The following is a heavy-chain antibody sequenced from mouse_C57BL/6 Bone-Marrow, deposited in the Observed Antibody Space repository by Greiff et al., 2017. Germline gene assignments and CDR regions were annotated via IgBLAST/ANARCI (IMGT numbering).Heavy chain of an antibody. CDR1: GYTFTDYY. V-gene: IGHV1-19*01. J-gene: IGHJ3*01. CDR2: INPYNGGT. CDR3: ARGWFAY. Sequence: DVKLVESGPVLVKPGASVKMSCKASGYTFTDYYMNWVKQSHGKSLEWIGVINPYNGGTSYNQKVKGKATLPVDKSSSTAYMELNSLTSEDSAVYYCARGWFAYWGQGTLVTVSA.